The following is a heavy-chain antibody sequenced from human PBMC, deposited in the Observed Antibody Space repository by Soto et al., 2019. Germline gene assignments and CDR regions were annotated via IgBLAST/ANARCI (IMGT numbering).Heavy chain of an antibody. D-gene: IGHD2-2*01. J-gene: IGHJ5*02. CDR1: GGTFSSYT. CDR2: IIPILGIA. CDR3: ARYQNWFDP. V-gene: IGHV1-69*02. Sequence: SVKVSCKASGGTFSSYTISWVRQAPGQGLEWMGRIIPILGIANYAQKLQGRVTITRDTSASTAYMELSSLRSEDTAVYYCARYQNWFDPWGQGTLVTVSS.